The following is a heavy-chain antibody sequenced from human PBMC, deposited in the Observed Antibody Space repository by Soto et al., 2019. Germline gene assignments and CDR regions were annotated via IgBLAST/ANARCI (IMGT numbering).Heavy chain of an antibody. V-gene: IGHV3-23*01. CDR2: IDSSGVNT. CDR3: VSWVSAHFDY. Sequence: GSLRRSCAASRYTFKSHGLSWVRQAPGKGLEWVSTIDSSGVNTHCADSVKGRFTISRDNSRNTLHLQMHDLRADDTALYYCVSWVSAHFDYWGQGTVVTVSS. D-gene: IGHD3-16*01. CDR1: RYTFKSHG. J-gene: IGHJ4*02.